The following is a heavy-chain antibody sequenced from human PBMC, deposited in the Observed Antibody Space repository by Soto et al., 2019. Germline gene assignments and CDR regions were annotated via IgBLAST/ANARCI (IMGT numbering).Heavy chain of an antibody. CDR1: GYTLTELS. Sequence: VKVSCKVSGYTLTELSMHWVRQAPGKGLEWMGGFDPEDGETIYAQKFQGRVTMTEDTSTDTAYMELSSLRSEDTAVYYCATEVIAARDSYYYYGMDVWGQGTTVTVS. CDR2: FDPEDGET. CDR3: ATEVIAARDSYYYYGMDV. D-gene: IGHD6-6*01. V-gene: IGHV1-24*01. J-gene: IGHJ6*02.